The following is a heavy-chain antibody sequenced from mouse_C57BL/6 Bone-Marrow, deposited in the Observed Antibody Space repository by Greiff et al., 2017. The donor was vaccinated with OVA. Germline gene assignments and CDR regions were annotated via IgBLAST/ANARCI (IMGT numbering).Heavy chain of an antibody. J-gene: IGHJ4*01. CDR3: ARAPYDFHAMDY. D-gene: IGHD2-4*01. Sequence: EVQLQQSGPELVKPGASVKISCKASGYTFTDYYMNWVKQSHGKSLEWIGDINPNNGGTSYNQKFKGKATLTVDKSSSTAYMELRSLTSEDSAVYYCARAPYDFHAMDYWGQRTSVTVSS. CDR2: INPNNGGT. CDR1: GYTFTDYY. V-gene: IGHV1-26*01.